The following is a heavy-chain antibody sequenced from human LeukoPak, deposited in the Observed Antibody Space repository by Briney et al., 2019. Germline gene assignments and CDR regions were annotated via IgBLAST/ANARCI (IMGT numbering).Heavy chain of an antibody. CDR3: ARARWQLVPYFDS. V-gene: IGHV1-2*02. CDR1: GYTFTDYY. J-gene: IGHJ4*02. CDR2: INPNSDGT. D-gene: IGHD6-6*01. Sequence: ASVKVSCKASGYTFTDYYMHWVRQAPGQGLEWMGWINPNSDGTNFAQKFQGRVAMTRDTSISTAYLELGSLRSDDTAVYFCARARWQLVPYFDSWAQGTLVTVSS.